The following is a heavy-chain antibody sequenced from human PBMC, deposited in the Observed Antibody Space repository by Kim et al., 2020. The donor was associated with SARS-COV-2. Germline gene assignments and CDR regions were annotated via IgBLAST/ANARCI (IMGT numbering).Heavy chain of an antibody. Sequence: GGSLRLSCAASGFTFSSYAMHWVRQAPGKGLEWVAVISYDGSNKYYADSVKGRFTISRDNSKNTLYLQMNSLRAEDTAVYYCARETVQLWFNWGQGTLVTVSS. V-gene: IGHV3-30-3*01. D-gene: IGHD5-18*01. J-gene: IGHJ4*02. CDR3: ARETVQLWFN. CDR1: GFTFSSYA. CDR2: ISYDGSNK.